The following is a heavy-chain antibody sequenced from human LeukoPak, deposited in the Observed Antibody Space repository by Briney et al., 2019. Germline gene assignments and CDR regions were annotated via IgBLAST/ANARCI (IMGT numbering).Heavy chain of an antibody. CDR3: AKGSRDFWSGYYFDY. D-gene: IGHD3-3*01. CDR1: GFTFSDYA. Sequence: GGSLRLSCAASGFTFSDYAMSWVRQAPGKGLEWLSVISGGSSGSTYYADSVTGRFTVSRDNSKNTLYLQMNSLRAEDTAVYYCAKGSRDFWSGYYFDYWGQGTLVTVSS. V-gene: IGHV3-23*01. J-gene: IGHJ4*02. CDR2: ISGGSSGST.